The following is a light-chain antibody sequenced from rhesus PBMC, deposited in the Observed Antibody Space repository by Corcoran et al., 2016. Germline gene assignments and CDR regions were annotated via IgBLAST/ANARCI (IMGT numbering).Light chain of an antibody. CDR2: RAS. V-gene: IGKV1-69*01. CDR3: QQHDNSPYG. J-gene: IGKJ2*01. Sequence: DIQMTQSPSSLSASVGDRVTITCRASQGISNWLAWYQPKPGKAPKLLNDRASNLETGVPSRFSGIGSGTDFTLTISSLQPEVIGTCYCQQHDNSPYGFGQGTKVEIK. CDR1: QGISNW.